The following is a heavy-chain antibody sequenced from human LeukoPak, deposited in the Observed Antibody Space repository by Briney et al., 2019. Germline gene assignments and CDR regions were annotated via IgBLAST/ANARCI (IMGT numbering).Heavy chain of an antibody. Sequence: SETLSLTCTVSGGSTSSYYWSWIRQPPGKGLEWIGYIYYSGSTNYNPSLKSRVTISVDTSKNQFSLKLSSVTAADTAVYYCARAPPYYDILTGYPLQDAFDIWGQGTMVTVSS. D-gene: IGHD3-9*01. CDR1: GGSTSSYY. V-gene: IGHV4-59*01. CDR3: ARAPPYYDILTGYPLQDAFDI. J-gene: IGHJ3*02. CDR2: IYYSGST.